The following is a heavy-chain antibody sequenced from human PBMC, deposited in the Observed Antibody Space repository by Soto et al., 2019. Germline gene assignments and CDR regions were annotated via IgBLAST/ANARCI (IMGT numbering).Heavy chain of an antibody. Sequence: QVQLMESGGGVVQPGRSLRLSCTASGFTFSSSDIHWVRQAPGKGLEWVAHISIDLNRQYYADPVKGRFTGSRDNSKNTVYLQMSSLRVDDTAIYYCARGPTSGAFDIWGRGKMVTVSS. CDR3: ARGPTSGAFDI. CDR1: GFTFSSSD. V-gene: IGHV3-30*03. J-gene: IGHJ3*02. CDR2: ISIDLNRQ. D-gene: IGHD1-26*01.